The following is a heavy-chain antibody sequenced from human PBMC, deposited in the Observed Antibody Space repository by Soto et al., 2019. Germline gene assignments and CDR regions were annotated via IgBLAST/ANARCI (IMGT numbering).Heavy chain of an antibody. CDR2: ISSSTSHT. J-gene: IGHJ4*02. D-gene: IGHD6-13*01. CDR1: GFTFSDYY. V-gene: IGHV3-11*05. CDR3: ARGRGAAADYFDF. Sequence: QVQLVESGGGLVKPGGSLRLSCAVSGFTFSDYYMTWIRQAPGKGLEWVSYISSSTSHTNYADSVKGRFTISRDNAKNSPLLQMNSLRAEDTAVYYCARGRGAAADYFDFWGQGTLVTVSS.